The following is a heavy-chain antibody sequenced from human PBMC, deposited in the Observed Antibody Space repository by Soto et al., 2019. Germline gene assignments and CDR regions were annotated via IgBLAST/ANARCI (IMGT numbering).Heavy chain of an antibody. D-gene: IGHD5-12*01. J-gene: IGHJ6*03. V-gene: IGHV4-34*09. CDR1: GGSFSGYY. CDR2: IYHSGGT. CDR3: ASLVGQGYDGGDYYYMDV. Sequence: SETLSLTCAVYGGSFSGYYWSWIRQPPGKGLEWIGDIYHSGGTYYNPSLKSRVTISVDTSKNQFSLKLSSVTAADTAVYYCASLVGQGYDGGDYYYMDVWGKGTTVTVSS.